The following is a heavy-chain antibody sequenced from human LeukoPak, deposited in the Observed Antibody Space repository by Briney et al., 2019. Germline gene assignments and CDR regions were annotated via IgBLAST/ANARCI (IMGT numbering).Heavy chain of an antibody. Sequence: GGSLRLSCAASGFTFSSYWMHWVRQTPGKGLIYISRINNDGSSANYADSVRGRFTISRDNAENTLYLQMNSLRAEDTAVYYCARSFWWFGEFSPFDYWGQGTLVTVSS. D-gene: IGHD3-10*01. CDR3: ARSFWWFGEFSPFDY. V-gene: IGHV3-74*01. CDR1: GFTFSSYW. J-gene: IGHJ4*02. CDR2: INNDGSSA.